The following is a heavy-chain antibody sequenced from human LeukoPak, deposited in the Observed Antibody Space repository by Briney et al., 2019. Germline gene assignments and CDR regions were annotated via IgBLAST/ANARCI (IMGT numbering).Heavy chain of an antibody. Sequence: GGSLRLSCSGSGFTFSVYSMNWVRQAPGKGLEWVAVIWYDGSNKYYADSVKGRFTISRDNSKNTLYLQMNSLRAEDTAVYYCAREEKSFDYWGQGTLVTVSS. V-gene: IGHV3-33*08. CDR2: IWYDGSNK. CDR3: AREEKSFDY. J-gene: IGHJ4*02. CDR1: GFTFSVYS.